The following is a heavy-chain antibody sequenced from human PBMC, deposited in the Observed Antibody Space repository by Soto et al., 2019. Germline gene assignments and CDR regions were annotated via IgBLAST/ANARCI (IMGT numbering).Heavy chain of an antibody. J-gene: IGHJ4*02. CDR2: IYHSGST. CDR3: ATTIYSSAWSRDF. Sequence: SETLSLTCAVSGGSISSSNWWSWVRQPPGKGLEWIGEIYHSGSTNYNPSLKSRVTISADLSKNQFSLNLNSVTAADTAVYYCATTIYSSAWSRDFWGQGTLVTSPQ. D-gene: IGHD6-19*01. V-gene: IGHV4-4*02. CDR1: GGSISSSNW.